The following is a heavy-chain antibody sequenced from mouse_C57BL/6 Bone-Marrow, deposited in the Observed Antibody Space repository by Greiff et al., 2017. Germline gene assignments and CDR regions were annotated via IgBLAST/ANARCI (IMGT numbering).Heavy chain of an antibody. CDR3: AGGNYEREMDY. V-gene: IGHV5-17*01. J-gene: IGHJ4*01. CDR2: ISSGSSTI. CDR1: GFTFSDYG. D-gene: IGHD2-1*01. Sequence: EVKLQESGGGLVKPGGSLKLSCAASGFTFSDYGMHWVRQAPEKGLEWVAYISSGSSTIYYADTVKGRFTIARDNATNTLFLQMTSLRSEDTAMYYCAGGNYEREMDYWGQGTSVTVSS.